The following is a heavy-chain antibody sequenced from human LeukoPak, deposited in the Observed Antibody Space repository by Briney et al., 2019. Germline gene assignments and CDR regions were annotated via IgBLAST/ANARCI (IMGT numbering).Heavy chain of an antibody. CDR3: AKDFPHYYEVPHGMDV. V-gene: IGHV3-21*04. D-gene: IGHD3-22*01. Sequence: GGSLRLSCAASGFAFGSYSINWVRQAPGKGLEWVSSITSRSTYINYADSAKGRFTISRDNAQNSLYLQMNGLRVEDTAIYYCAKDFPHYYEVPHGMDVWGQGTTVTV. CDR2: ITSRSTYI. J-gene: IGHJ6*02. CDR1: GFAFGSYS.